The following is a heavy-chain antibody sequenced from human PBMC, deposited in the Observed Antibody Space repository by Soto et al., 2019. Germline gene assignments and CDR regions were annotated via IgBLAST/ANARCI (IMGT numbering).Heavy chain of an antibody. CDR3: ARSVEGHFDY. Sequence: EVQLVESGGDLVQRGGSLRLSCVASGFTFSVYSMNWVRQAPGKGLEWFSYITSDTKTIKYADSVKGRFTISRDNAKNSVYLQMNSLRDEYTAVYCCARSVEGHFDYWGQGTVVTVSS. D-gene: IGHD6-19*01. CDR1: GFTFSVYS. V-gene: IGHV3-48*02. J-gene: IGHJ4*02. CDR2: ITSDTKTI.